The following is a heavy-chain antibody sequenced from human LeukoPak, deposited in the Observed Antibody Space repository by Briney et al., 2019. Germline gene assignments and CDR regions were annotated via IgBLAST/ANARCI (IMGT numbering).Heavy chain of an antibody. Sequence: SAVKVSCKASGGTFSSYAISWVRQAPGPGLEWMGGIMPIFGSGNYAQKFQGRVTITTVRCKVPAYIVLGTELSEGRAVGCGSRVHPSGNFDYSGQGTLVTVSS. J-gene: IGHJ4*02. CDR1: GGTFSSYA. V-gene: IGHV1-69*05. D-gene: IGHD2-15*01. CDR2: IMPIFGSG. CDR3: SRVHPSGNFDY.